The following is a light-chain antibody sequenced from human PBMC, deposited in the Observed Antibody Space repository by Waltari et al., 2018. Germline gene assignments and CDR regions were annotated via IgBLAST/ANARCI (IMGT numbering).Light chain of an antibody. CDR2: VVT. CDR3: CSYATSSWV. Sequence: QSALTQPASVSGSPGQSITISCTGTSSDVVSFNLVSWYQQHPGKAPKLMIYVVTKRPSGVSNRVSGSKSGNTASLTISGLQAEDEADYYCCSYATSSWVFGGGTRLTVL. J-gene: IGLJ3*02. V-gene: IGLV2-23*02. CDR1: SSDVVSFNL.